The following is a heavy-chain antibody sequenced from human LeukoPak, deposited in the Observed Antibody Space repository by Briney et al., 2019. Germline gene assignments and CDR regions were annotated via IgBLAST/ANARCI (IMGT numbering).Heavy chain of an antibody. CDR2: IYYSGNT. J-gene: IGHJ5*02. CDR1: GGSISSTRYY. D-gene: IGHD3-10*01. V-gene: IGHV4-39*01. Sequence: SETLSFTCTVSGGSISSTRYYWGWIRQPPGRGLEWNGSIYYSGNTYYNPSLKSRVTMSVDRSKNQFSLKLSSVTAADTAVYYCARHGIYYGLGSSYGLPDWFDPWGQGTQVTVSS. CDR3: ARHGIYYGLGSSYGLPDWFDP.